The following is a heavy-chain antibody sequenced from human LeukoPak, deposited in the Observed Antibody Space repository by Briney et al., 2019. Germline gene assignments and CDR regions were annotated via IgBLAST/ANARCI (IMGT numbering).Heavy chain of an antibody. CDR2: ISGSGGGT. D-gene: IGHD3-22*01. CDR3: AKGPRSTMIVVVPRPKYFQH. Sequence: GGTLRLSCAASGLTFSNFGMSWVRQAPGKGLEWVSGISGSGGGTYYADSVKGRFTISRDNSKNTLYLQMNSLRAEDTAVYYCAKGPRSTMIVVVPRPKYFQHWGQGTLVTVSS. CDR1: GLTFSNFG. V-gene: IGHV3-23*01. J-gene: IGHJ1*01.